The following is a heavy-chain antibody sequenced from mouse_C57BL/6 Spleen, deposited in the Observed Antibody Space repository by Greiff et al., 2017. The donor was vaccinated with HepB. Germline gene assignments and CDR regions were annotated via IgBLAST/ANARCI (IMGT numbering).Heavy chain of an antibody. Sequence: VQLQQSGADLARPGASVKMSCKASGYTFTSYTIHWVKQTPGQGLEWIGCINPSSGNTKYNQKFKDKATLTADKSSSTAYMQLSDLTSEDCAVYYGASGELGFADWGPGTLVTVSA. V-gene: IGHV1-4*01. CDR2: INPSSGNT. CDR3: ASGELGFAD. CDR1: GYTFTSYT. J-gene: IGHJ3*01. D-gene: IGHD4-1*01.